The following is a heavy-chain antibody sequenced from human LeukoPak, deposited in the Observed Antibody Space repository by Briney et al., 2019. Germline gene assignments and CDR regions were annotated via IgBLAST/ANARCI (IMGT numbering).Heavy chain of an antibody. CDR3: AKSRGTYYYDSSGT. CDR1: GFTSFDFP. D-gene: IGHD3-22*01. J-gene: IGHJ5*02. V-gene: IGHV3-23*01. Sequence: GGSLRLSCEASGFTSFDFPMNWVRKAPGKGLEWVSHIRTDGTITYADSVKGRFTISRDNSKNTLYLQMNSLRAEDMAVYYCAKSRGTYYYDSSGTWGQGTLVTVSS. CDR2: IRTDGTI.